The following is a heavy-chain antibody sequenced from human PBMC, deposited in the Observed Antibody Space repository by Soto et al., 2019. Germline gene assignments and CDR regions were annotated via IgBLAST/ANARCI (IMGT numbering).Heavy chain of an antibody. D-gene: IGHD2-15*01. CDR3: AQEEAASFDY. J-gene: IGHJ4*02. V-gene: IGHV3-23*01. CDR1: VFAFINYA. CDR2: ITGSGDNT. Sequence: PGGSLRLSCTASVFAFINYAMSWVRQAPGKGLEWVSGITGSGDNTYYAESVKGRFTISRDNSKNTLFLQMSSLSAEDTALYYCAQEEAASFDYWGQGTLVTVSS.